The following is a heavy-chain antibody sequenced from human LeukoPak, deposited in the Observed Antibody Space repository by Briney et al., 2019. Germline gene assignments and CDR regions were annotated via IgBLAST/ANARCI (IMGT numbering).Heavy chain of an antibody. J-gene: IGHJ4*02. Sequence: PSETLSLTCTVSGGSISSSSYYWSRIRQPPGKGLEWIGSIYYSGSTYYNPSLKSRVTISVDTSKNQFSLKLSSVTAADTAVYYCARQVAYGGNVGNDYWGQGTLVTVSS. V-gene: IGHV4-39*01. D-gene: IGHD4-23*01. CDR2: IYYSGST. CDR1: GGSISSSSYY. CDR3: ARQVAYGGNVGNDY.